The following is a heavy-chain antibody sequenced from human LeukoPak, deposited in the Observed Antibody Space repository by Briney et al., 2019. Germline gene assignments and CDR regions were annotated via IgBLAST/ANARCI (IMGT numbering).Heavy chain of an antibody. J-gene: IGHJ4*02. CDR2: IYISGIT. CDR1: GFSISTND. Sequence: GGSLRLSCTAFGFSISTNDMNWVRQAPGKGLEWVSLIYISGITKYADSVQGRFTISRDTSTLYLQMNSLRAEDTAVYYCAKRSPPYWGQGTLVTVSS. CDR3: AKRSPPY. D-gene: IGHD3-10*01. V-gene: IGHV3-66*04.